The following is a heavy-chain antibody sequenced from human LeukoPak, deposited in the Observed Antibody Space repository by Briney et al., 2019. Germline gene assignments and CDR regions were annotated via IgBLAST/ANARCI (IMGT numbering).Heavy chain of an antibody. D-gene: IGHD3-10*01. CDR1: GFTVSNNY. CDR3: ARETTYGPFDS. Sequence: PGGSLRLSCAASGFTVSNNYMNWVRQAPGKGLEWVSVIYSGGSTYYADSVKGRFTISRDNSKNTLYLQMNSLRAEDTAVYYCARETTYGPFDSWGQGTLVIVSS. V-gene: IGHV3-66*01. J-gene: IGHJ4*02. CDR2: IYSGGST.